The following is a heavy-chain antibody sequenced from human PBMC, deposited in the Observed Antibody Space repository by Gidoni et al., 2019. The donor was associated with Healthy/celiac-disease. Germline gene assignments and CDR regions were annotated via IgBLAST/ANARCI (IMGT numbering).Heavy chain of an antibody. Sequence: EVQLVESGGGLVQPGGSLRLSCSASGFTFSSYAMHWVRQAPGKGLEYVSAISSNGGSTYYADSVKGRFTISRDNSKNTLYLQMSSLRAEDTAVYYCVIWSGYSSGSGYGMDVWGQGTTVTVSS. CDR1: GFTFSSYA. CDR3: VIWSGYSSGSGYGMDV. J-gene: IGHJ6*02. D-gene: IGHD6-19*01. V-gene: IGHV3-64D*06. CDR2: ISSNGGST.